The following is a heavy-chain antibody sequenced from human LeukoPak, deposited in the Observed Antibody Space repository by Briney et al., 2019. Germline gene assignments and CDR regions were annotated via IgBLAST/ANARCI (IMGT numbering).Heavy chain of an antibody. CDR3: AANTHSGY. V-gene: IGHV3-7*05. J-gene: IGHJ4*02. CDR1: GFTFSSSW. D-gene: IGHD1-26*01. CDR2: IKEDGSEQ. Sequence: QSGGSLTLSCAASGFTFSSSWMKWVRQAPGKGLESVAVIKEDGSEQHYVDSVKGRFAISRDNAKNSLYLQMNNVRAEDTAVYFCAANTHSGYWGQGALVTVSS.